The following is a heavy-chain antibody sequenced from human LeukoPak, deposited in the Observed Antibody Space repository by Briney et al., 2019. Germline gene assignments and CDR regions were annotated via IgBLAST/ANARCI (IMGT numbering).Heavy chain of an antibody. CDR3: ARDYGDYSNWFDP. CDR1: GYTFTGYY. D-gene: IGHD4-17*01. CDR2: ISAYNGNT. Sequence: ASVKVSCKASGYTFTGYYMHWVRQAPGQGLEWMGWISAYNGNTNYAQKFQGRVTMTRDTSISTAYMELSRLRSDDTAVYYCARDYGDYSNWFDPWGQGTLVTVSS. J-gene: IGHJ5*02. V-gene: IGHV1-2*02.